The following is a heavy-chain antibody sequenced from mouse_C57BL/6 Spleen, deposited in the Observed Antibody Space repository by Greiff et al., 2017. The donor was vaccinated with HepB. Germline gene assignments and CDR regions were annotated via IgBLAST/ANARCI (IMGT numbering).Heavy chain of an antibody. CDR3: ARWTTVVATSYYFDY. Sequence: QVQLQQSGAELVRPGTSVKMSCKASGYTFTNYWIGWAKQRPGHGLEWIGDIYPGGGYTNYNEKFKGKATLTADKSSSTAYMQFSSLTSEDSAIYYFARWTTVVATSYYFDYWGQGTTLTVSS. CDR2: IYPGGGYT. J-gene: IGHJ2*01. D-gene: IGHD1-1*01. V-gene: IGHV1-63*01. CDR1: GYTFTNYW.